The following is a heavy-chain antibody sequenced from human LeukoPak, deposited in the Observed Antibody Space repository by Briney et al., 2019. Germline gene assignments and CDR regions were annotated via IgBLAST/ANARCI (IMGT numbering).Heavy chain of an antibody. D-gene: IGHD4-17*01. J-gene: IGHJ4*02. CDR2: IYYRGST. CDR1: GGXINNYY. CDR3: ARGGDYGDLRYFDY. Sequence: SETLSLTCTVSGGXINNYYWSWIRQPPGKGLGWIGYIYYRGSTNYNPSLKSRVTFSVDTSKNQFSLKLNSVTAADTAVYYCARGGDYGDLRYFDYWGQGTLVTVSS. V-gene: IGHV4-59*01.